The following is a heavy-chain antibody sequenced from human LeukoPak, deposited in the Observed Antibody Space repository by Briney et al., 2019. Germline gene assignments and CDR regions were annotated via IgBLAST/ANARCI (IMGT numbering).Heavy chain of an antibody. CDR1: GFTFSSYW. D-gene: IGHD3-16*01. Sequence: PGGSLRLSCAASGFTFSSYWMSWVRQAPGKGLEWVSAISGSGGSTYYADSVKGRFTISRDNSKNTLYLQMNSLRAEDTAVYYCARVRLRLGEPDAFDIWGQGTMVTVSS. CDR3: ARVRLRLGEPDAFDI. CDR2: ISGSGGST. J-gene: IGHJ3*02. V-gene: IGHV3-23*01.